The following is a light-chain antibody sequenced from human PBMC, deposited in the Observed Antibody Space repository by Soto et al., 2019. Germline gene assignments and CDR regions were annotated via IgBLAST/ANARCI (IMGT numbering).Light chain of an antibody. V-gene: IGLV2-11*01. CDR1: SSDVGGYNY. Sequence: QSALTQPRSVSGSPGQSVTISCTGTSSDVGGYNYVSWYQQHPGKAPKLMIYDVNKWPSGVPDRFSGSKSGNTASLAISGLKAEDEADYHCCSYAGSYTPWVFGGGTKLTVI. J-gene: IGLJ3*02. CDR2: DVN. CDR3: CSYAGSYTPWV.